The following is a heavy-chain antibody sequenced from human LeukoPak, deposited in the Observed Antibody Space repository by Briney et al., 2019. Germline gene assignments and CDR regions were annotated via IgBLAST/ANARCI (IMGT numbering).Heavy chain of an antibody. CDR2: IRSDSFTA. CDR1: GFDLTRHA. Sequence: GGSLRLSCAASGFDLTRHAMSWVRQTPGKGLEWVSDIRSDSFTATYADSVKGRFTISRDNSKKTLYLQMNSLRVEDTAVYYCAKDLVLPGYQPFDSWGQGTLVTVSS. CDR3: AKDLVLPGYQPFDS. D-gene: IGHD3-9*01. J-gene: IGHJ4*02. V-gene: IGHV3-23*01.